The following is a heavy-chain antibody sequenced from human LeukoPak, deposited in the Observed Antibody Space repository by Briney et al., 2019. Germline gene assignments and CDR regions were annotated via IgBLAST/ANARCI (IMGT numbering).Heavy chain of an antibody. V-gene: IGHV4-39*07. CDR1: GGSISSSSYY. Sequence: SETLSLTCTVSGGSISSSSYYWGWIRQPPGKGLEWIGSIYYSGSTYYNPSLKSRISISVDTSKNQFSLRLSFVTAADTAVYYCARLWSGAPFDYWGQGALVTVSS. D-gene: IGHD1-26*01. CDR2: IYYSGST. J-gene: IGHJ4*02. CDR3: ARLWSGAPFDY.